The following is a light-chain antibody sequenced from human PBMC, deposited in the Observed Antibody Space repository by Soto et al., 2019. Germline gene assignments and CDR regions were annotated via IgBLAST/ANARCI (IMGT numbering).Light chain of an antibody. J-gene: IGLJ3*02. Sequence: QSLLTQPASVSGSPGQSITISCSETSSGIGTYNYVSWYQLHPGKVPKLIIYEVNNRPSGISPRFSGSKSGKTASLTISGLQAEDEADYYCCSFTTSSTWLFGGGTKLTVL. CDR1: SSGIGTYNY. CDR3: CSFTTSSTWL. CDR2: EVN. V-gene: IGLV2-23*02.